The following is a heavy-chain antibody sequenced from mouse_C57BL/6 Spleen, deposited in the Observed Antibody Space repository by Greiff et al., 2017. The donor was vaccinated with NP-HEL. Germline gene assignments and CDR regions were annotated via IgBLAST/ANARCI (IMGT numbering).Heavy chain of an antibody. CDR2: IDPSDSYT. J-gene: IGHJ3*01. CDR3: VKTGTSDY. V-gene: IGHV1-69*01. D-gene: IGHD4-1*01. Sequence: VQLQQPGAELVMPGASVKLSCKASGYTFTSYWMHWVKQRPGQGLEWIGEIDPSDSYTNYNQKFKGKSTLTVDKSSSTAYMQLSSLTSEDSAVYYCVKTGTSDYWGQGTLVTVSA. CDR1: GYTFTSYW.